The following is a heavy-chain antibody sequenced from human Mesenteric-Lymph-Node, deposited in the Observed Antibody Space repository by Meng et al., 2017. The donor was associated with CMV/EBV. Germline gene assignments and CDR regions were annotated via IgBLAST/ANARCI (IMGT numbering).Heavy chain of an antibody. Sequence: GGSLRLSCAASGFTFSSYAMHWVRQAPGKGLEWVANIKQDGSEKYYVDSVKGRFTISRDNAKNSLYLQMNSLRAEDTAVYYCAREGVMTTVSYDDAFDIWGQGTMVTVSS. CDR3: AREGVMTTVSYDDAFDI. D-gene: IGHD4-11*01. CDR1: GFTFSSYA. J-gene: IGHJ3*02. V-gene: IGHV3-7*01. CDR2: IKQDGSEK.